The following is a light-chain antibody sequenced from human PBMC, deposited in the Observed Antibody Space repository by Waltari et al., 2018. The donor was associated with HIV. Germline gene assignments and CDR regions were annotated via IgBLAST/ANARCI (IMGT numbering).Light chain of an antibody. CDR1: SSNLGNNY. V-gene: IGLV1-51*01. CDR3: GTWDSSLSAGV. J-gene: IGLJ2*01. CDR2: DNH. Sequence: QSVLTQPPPVSAAPGQKITISCSGSSSNLGNNYVSCYQQLPGTAPKLLSYDNHKRPSGIPCRFSGSKAGTSATLGITGLQTGDEADYYCGTWDSSLSAGVFGGGTKGTVL.